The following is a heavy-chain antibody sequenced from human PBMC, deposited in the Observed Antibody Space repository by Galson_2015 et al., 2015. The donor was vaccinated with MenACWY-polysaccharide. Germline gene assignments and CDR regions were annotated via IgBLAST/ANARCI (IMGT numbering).Heavy chain of an antibody. CDR2: ISPNNGKT. Sequence: SVKVSCKASGYTFATFSINWVRQAPGQGLEWIGWISPNNGKTKTAQNFQGRVTMTTDISTNTAYLDLMSLKFDDTAVYDCARDSAAVGVPLDFWGQGTLVTVSS. D-gene: IGHD3-16*01. J-gene: IGHJ4*02. CDR1: GYTFATFS. V-gene: IGHV1-18*01. CDR3: ARDSAAVGVPLDF.